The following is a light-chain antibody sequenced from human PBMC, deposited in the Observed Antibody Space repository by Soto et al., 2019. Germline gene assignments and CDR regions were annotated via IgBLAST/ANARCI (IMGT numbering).Light chain of an antibody. CDR3: QQYGNSPLT. CDR2: GAS. V-gene: IGKV3-20*01. CDR1: HIVSINY. J-gene: IGKJ4*01. Sequence: ETVLTQSPGTLSLSPGERATLSCRASHIVSINYLAWYQQKPGQAPRLLIYGASSSATGIPDRFSGSGSGTDFTLTISRLEPEDYAVYYCQQYGNSPLTFGGGTKVDIK.